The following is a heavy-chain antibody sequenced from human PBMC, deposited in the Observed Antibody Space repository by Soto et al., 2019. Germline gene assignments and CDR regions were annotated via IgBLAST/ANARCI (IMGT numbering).Heavy chain of an antibody. Sequence: ASVKVSCKASGYTFTSYGISWVRQAPGQGLEWMGWISAYNGNTNYAQKLQGRVTMTTDTSTSTAYMELRSLRSDDTAVYYCARIITIFGVVSGRWFDPWGQGTLVTVS. CDR1: GYTFTSYG. D-gene: IGHD3-3*01. V-gene: IGHV1-18*01. CDR2: ISAYNGNT. J-gene: IGHJ5*02. CDR3: ARIITIFGVVSGRWFDP.